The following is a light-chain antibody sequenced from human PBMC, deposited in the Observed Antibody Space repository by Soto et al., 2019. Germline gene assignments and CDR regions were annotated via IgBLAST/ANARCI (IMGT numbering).Light chain of an antibody. CDR3: QQSSDPRT. V-gene: IGKV3-11*01. CDR2: GAS. CDR1: QSVSTY. J-gene: IGKJ1*01. Sequence: EIVLTQSPGTLSLSPGERATLSCRASQSVSTYLAWYQQKLGQAPRLLIYGASNRATGIPARFSGSGSGTDFTLTISSLEPEDFADYYHQQSSDPRTFGQGTKVEIK.